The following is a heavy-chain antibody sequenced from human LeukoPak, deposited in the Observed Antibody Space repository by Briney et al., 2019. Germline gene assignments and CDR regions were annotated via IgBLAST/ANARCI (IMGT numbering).Heavy chain of an antibody. Sequence: SVKVSCKASGGTFNNYAIIWVRQAPGQGLEWMGGIIPVLGTAKYAQEFQDRVTITADESTNTAYMELSSLKSGDTAVYYCARDGPPYCSGGSCYYVAWGQGTLVTVSS. CDR2: IIPVLGTA. CDR3: ARDGPPYCSGGSCYYVA. D-gene: IGHD2-15*01. V-gene: IGHV1-69*13. CDR1: GGTFNNYA. J-gene: IGHJ5*02.